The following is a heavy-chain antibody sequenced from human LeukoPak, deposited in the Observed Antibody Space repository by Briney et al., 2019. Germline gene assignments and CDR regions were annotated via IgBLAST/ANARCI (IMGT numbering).Heavy chain of an antibody. V-gene: IGHV3-30-3*01. Sequence: GGSLRLSCAASGFTFSAYAMHWVRQAPGKGLEWMAVISYDGTTKYYIDSVKGRFTISRDNSKSTLYLQVSSLRAEDTAVYYCARDHWVTMVRGVIPLYGLDVWGQGSTVTVSS. CDR2: ISYDGTTK. CDR1: GFTFSAYA. CDR3: ARDHWVTMVRGVIPLYGLDV. D-gene: IGHD3-10*01. J-gene: IGHJ6*02.